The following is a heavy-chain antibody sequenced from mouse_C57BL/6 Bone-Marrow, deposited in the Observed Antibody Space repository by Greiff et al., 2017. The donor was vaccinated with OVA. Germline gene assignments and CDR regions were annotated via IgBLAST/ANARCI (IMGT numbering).Heavy chain of an antibody. CDR2: IDPSDSYT. D-gene: IGHD2-4*01. J-gene: IGHJ3*01. CDR3: AVYDYLFAY. V-gene: IGHV1-59*01. Sequence: QVQLQQPGAELVRPGTSVKLSCTASGYTFTSYWMHWVKQRPGQGLEWIGVIDPSDSYTNYNQKFKGKATLTVDTSSSTAYMQLSSLTSEDSAVYYCAVYDYLFAYWGQGTLVTVSA. CDR1: GYTFTSYW.